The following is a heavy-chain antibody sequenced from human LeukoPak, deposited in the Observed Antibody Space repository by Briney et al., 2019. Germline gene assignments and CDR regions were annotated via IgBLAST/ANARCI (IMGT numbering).Heavy chain of an antibody. V-gene: IGHV4-4*07. D-gene: IGHD2-2*01. Sequence: SETLSLTCTVSGDSISSYYWTWIRQPAGKGLEWIGRIYASGTTNYNPSLKSRVAMSVDTSKNQFSLKLSSVTAADTAVYYCASCDAYCSSTSCYEGCAFDIWGQGTMVTVSS. CDR1: GDSISSYY. CDR2: IYASGTT. CDR3: ASCDAYCSSTSCYEGCAFDI. J-gene: IGHJ3*02.